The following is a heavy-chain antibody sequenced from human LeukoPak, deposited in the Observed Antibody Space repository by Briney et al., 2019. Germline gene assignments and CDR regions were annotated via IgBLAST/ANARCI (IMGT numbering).Heavy chain of an antibody. D-gene: IGHD6-19*01. Sequence: PSETLSLTCTVSGGSISSSYWSWIRQPPGKGLGWIAYIYYSGSTNYNPSPKSRVTISVDTSKNQFSLKLSSVTAADTAVYYCAKFRSGWYYFDYWGQGTLVTVSS. CDR2: IYYSGST. CDR1: GGSISSSY. V-gene: IGHV4-59*01. CDR3: AKFRSGWYYFDY. J-gene: IGHJ4*02.